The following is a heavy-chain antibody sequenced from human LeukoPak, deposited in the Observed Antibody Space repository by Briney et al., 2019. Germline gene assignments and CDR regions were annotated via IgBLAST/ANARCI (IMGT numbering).Heavy chain of an antibody. Sequence: SETLSLTCTVSGGSISSYYWSWIRQPPGKGLEWFGYIYYSGRTNYNPSRISRVTIYVDTSKSQFALKLSSVNAADTAVYYCARVPPVHGTTRSLGSWPYYYYYMDVWGKGTTVTVSS. D-gene: IGHD3-16*01. CDR3: ARVPPVHGTTRSLGSWPYYYYYMDV. CDR2: IYYSGRT. J-gene: IGHJ6*03. V-gene: IGHV4-59*01. CDR1: GGSISSYY.